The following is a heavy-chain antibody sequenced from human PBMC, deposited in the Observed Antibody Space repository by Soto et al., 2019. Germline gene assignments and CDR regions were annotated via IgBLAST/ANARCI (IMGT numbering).Heavy chain of an antibody. Sequence: GGSLRLSCAASGFTFSTYTMHWVRQAPGKGLEWVAVISYDGTSKYYADSVKGRFTISRDNSKSTVDLQMNSLRPEDTALYYCARSPTRTNYADRFDPWGQGTMVTVS. D-gene: IGHD4-4*01. CDR3: ARSPTRTNYADRFDP. CDR1: GFTFSTYT. J-gene: IGHJ5*02. CDR2: ISYDGTSK. V-gene: IGHV3-30-3*01.